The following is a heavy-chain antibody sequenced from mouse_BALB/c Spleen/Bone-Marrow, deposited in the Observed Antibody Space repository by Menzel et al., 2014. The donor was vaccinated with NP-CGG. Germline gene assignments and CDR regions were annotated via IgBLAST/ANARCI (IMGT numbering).Heavy chain of an antibody. V-gene: IGHV1S81*02. CDR3: TRSNYGYWFFDV. CDR2: INPSNGGT. D-gene: IGHD1-1*01. CDR1: GYTFTSYY. J-gene: IGHJ1*01. Sequence: LVESGAELVKPGASVELSCKASGYTFTSYYMYWVKQRPGQGLEWIGEINPSNGGTNFNEKFKSKATLTVDKSSNTAYVQLSSLTSEDSAVYHCTRSNYGYWFFDVWGAGTTVTVSS.